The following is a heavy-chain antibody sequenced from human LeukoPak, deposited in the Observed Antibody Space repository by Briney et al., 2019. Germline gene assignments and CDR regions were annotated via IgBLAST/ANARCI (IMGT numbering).Heavy chain of an antibody. CDR1: GGSFSGYY. CDR3: AREEQWLVRDY. Sequence: PSETLSLTCAVYGGSFSGYYWSWIRQPPGKGQEWIWEINHSGSTNYNPSLKSRVTISVDTSKNQFSLKLSSVTAADTAVYYCAREEQWLVRDYWGQGTLVTVSS. D-gene: IGHD6-19*01. CDR2: INHSGST. V-gene: IGHV4-34*01. J-gene: IGHJ4*02.